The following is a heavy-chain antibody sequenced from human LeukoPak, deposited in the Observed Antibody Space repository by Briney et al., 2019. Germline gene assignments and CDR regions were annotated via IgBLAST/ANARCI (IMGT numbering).Heavy chain of an antibody. V-gene: IGHV1-18*01. CDR2: ISAYNGDI. J-gene: IGHJ4*02. CDR1: GYTFTSYG. CDR3: ALFSPSRVDY. D-gene: IGHD3-10*01. Sequence: GASVKVSCKASGYTFTSYGVSWVRQAAGQGLEWMGWISAYNGDINSAQNLQGKITMTTDTSTSTAYMELRSLRSDDTAVYYCALFSPSRVDYWGQGTLVTVSS.